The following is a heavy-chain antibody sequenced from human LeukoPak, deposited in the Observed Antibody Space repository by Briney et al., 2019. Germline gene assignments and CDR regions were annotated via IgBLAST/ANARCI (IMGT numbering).Heavy chain of an antibody. Sequence: ASVKVSCKASGYTFTSYGISWVRQAPGQGLEWMGWISAYNGNTHYAQKLQGRVTMTTDTSTSTAYIELSSLRSEDTAVYYCARSITMIVVWDAFDMWGQGTMVTVSS. D-gene: IGHD3-22*01. CDR2: ISAYNGNT. CDR3: ARSITMIVVWDAFDM. CDR1: GYTFTSYG. J-gene: IGHJ3*02. V-gene: IGHV1-18*01.